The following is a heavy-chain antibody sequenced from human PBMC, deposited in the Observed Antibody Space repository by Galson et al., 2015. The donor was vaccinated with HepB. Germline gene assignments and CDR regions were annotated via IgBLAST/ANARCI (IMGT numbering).Heavy chain of an antibody. CDR1: GFTFSSYG. CDR3: AKADRLDY. D-gene: IGHD1-14*01. Sequence: SLRLSCAASGFTFSSYGMHWVRQAPGKGLEWVAVISYDGSNKYYADSVKGRFTISRDNSMNTLYLQMNSLRAEDTAVYYCAKADRLDYWGQGTLVTVSS. V-gene: IGHV3-30*18. CDR2: ISYDGSNK. J-gene: IGHJ4*02.